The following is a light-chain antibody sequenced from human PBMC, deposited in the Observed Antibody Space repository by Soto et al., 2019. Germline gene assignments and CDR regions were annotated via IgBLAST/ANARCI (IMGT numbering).Light chain of an antibody. CDR3: GTWDTSLSAGV. Sequence: QSVLTQPPSVSAAPGQKVTISYSGSSSNIGNNFVSWYQQLPGTAPKLLIYDNNKQPSGIPDRFSGSKSGTSDTLVITGLQTGDEAEYYCGTWDTSLSAGVFGTGTKLTVL. J-gene: IGLJ1*01. CDR2: DNN. CDR1: SSNIGNNF. V-gene: IGLV1-51*01.